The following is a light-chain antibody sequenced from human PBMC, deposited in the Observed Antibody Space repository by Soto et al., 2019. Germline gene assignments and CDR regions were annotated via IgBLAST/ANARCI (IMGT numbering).Light chain of an antibody. V-gene: IGLV3-21*04. CDR1: NIGSKR. J-gene: IGLJ1*01. Sequence: SYELTQPPSVSVAPEKTARLTCRGDNIGSKRVHWYRQKPGQAPVLVSYYDSDRPSVITERVSGSNSGNTATLTINRVEAVDEAAYYCQVWDITTDQYVFGTGTKLTV. CDR2: YDS. CDR3: QVWDITTDQYV.